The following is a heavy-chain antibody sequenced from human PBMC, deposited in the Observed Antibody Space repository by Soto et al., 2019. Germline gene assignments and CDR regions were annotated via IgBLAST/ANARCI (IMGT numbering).Heavy chain of an antibody. CDR3: AKCDRLEQLYYYYGMHV. Sequence: GGSLRLSCAASGFTFSSYGMHWVRQAPGKGLEWVAVISYDGSSKYYADSVKGRFTISRDNSKNTLYLQMNSLRAEDTAVYYCAKCDRLEQLYYYYGMHVWGQGTTVTVSS. J-gene: IGHJ6*02. CDR2: ISYDGSSK. V-gene: IGHV3-30*18. D-gene: IGHD6-13*01. CDR1: GFTFSSYG.